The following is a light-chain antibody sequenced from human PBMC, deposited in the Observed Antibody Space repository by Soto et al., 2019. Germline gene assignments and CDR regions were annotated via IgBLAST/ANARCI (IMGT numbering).Light chain of an antibody. CDR2: DVS. CDR1: SSDVGGYNY. Sequence: QSALTQPASVSGSPGQSITISCTGTSSDVGGYNYVSWYQQHPGKAPKLMIYDVSNRPSGVSNRFSGSKSGNTASLTISGLQAEDEADYYCISYTSSLHVVFGGGTKLTVL. CDR3: ISYTSSLHVV. J-gene: IGLJ2*01. V-gene: IGLV2-14*01.